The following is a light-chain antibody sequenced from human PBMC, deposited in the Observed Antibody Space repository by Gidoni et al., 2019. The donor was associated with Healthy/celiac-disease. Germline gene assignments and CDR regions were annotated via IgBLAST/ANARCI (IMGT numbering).Light chain of an antibody. Sequence: IVLTQSPATLSLSPGERATLSCRASQSVSSYLAWYQQKPGQAPRLLIYDASNRATGIPARFSGSGSGTDFTLTISSLEPEDFAVYYCQQRSNWPQGLTFGGXTKVEIK. J-gene: IGKJ4*01. CDR3: QQRSNWPQGLT. V-gene: IGKV3-11*01. CDR1: QSVSSY. CDR2: DAS.